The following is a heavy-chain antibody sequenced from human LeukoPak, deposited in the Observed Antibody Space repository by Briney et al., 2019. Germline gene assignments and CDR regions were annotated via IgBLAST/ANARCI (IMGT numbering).Heavy chain of an antibody. V-gene: IGHV5-51*01. Sequence: GESLKISCKGSGYSFTSYWIGWVRQMPGKGLEWMGIIYPGDSDTRYSPSFQGQVTISADKSISTAYLQWSSLKASDTAMYYCARNGGDSGSYSGNWFDPWGQGTLVTVSS. J-gene: IGHJ5*02. CDR1: GYSFTSYW. CDR3: ARNGGDSGSYSGNWFDP. CDR2: IYPGDSDT. D-gene: IGHD1-26*01.